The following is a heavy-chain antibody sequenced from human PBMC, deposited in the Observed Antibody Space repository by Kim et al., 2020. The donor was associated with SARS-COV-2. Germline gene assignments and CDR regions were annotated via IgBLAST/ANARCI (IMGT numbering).Heavy chain of an antibody. CDR2: ISWNSGSI. D-gene: IGHD6-6*01. J-gene: IGHJ4*02. CDR3: AKDIGIDSSSSFDY. CDR1: GFTFDDYA. V-gene: IGHV3-9*01. Sequence: GGSLRLSCAASGFTFDDYAMHWVRQAPGKGLEWVSGISWNSGSIGYADSVKGRFTISRDNAKNSLYLQMNTLRAEDTALYYCAKDIGIDSSSSFDYWGQGTLVTVSS.